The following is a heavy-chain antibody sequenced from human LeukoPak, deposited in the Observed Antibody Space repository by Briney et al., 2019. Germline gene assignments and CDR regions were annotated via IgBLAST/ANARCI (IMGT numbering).Heavy chain of an antibody. D-gene: IGHD3-10*01. V-gene: IGHV3-74*01. CDR1: GFAFSRYW. CDR3: ARGSDYYDV. CDR2: LNSDGSST. Sequence: GGSLRLSCAAYGFAFSRYWMHWVRQAPGRGLVWVSRLNSDGSSTTYADSVKGRFSITRDNAKNTLYLEMNSLGAEDTAVYYCARGSDYYDVWGQGTMVSVSS. J-gene: IGHJ3*01.